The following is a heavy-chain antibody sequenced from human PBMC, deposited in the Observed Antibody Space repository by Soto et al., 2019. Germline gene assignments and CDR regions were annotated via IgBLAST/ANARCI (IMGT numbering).Heavy chain of an antibody. Sequence: KVSCKASGFTFTSSAMQWVRQAPGQRLEWIGLIDVGGGNTNYAQKFQGRVTITRDTSTSTAYMELSSLRSEDTAVYYCATQSTYGSGERGYWGQGTLVTVSS. V-gene: IGHV1-58*02. D-gene: IGHD3-10*01. CDR1: GFTFTSSA. J-gene: IGHJ4*02. CDR3: ATQSTYGSGERGY. CDR2: IDVGGGNT.